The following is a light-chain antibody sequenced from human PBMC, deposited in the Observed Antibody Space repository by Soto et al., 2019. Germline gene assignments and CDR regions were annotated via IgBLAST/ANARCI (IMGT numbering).Light chain of an antibody. V-gene: IGKV3-11*01. J-gene: IGKJ4*01. CDR3: QQRGNWPLT. CDR2: DAS. CDR1: QLISNY. Sequence: EIMLTQSPATPSFSPGESATLSCRANQLISNYLAWYQQKPGQAPRLLIYDASNRATGIPARFSGSGSGTDFTLTISSLEPEDFAVYYCQQRGNWPLTFGGGTKVDI.